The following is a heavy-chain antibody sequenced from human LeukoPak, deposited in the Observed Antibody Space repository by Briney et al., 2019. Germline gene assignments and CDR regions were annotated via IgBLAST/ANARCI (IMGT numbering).Heavy chain of an antibody. V-gene: IGHV3-21*01. CDR3: ARDPYSGLFDY. J-gene: IGHJ4*02. Sequence: PGGSLRLSCAASGFTFSSYSMNWVRQAPGKGLEWVASISSSSTYIYYADSVKGRFTISRDNAKNSLYLQMNSLRAEDTAVYYCARDPYSGLFDYWGQGTLVTVSS. CDR1: GFTFSSYS. D-gene: IGHD4-11*01. CDR2: ISSSSTYI.